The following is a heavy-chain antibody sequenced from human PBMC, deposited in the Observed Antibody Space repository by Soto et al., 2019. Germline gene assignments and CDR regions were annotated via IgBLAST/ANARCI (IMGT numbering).Heavy chain of an antibody. CDR1: GFTFSSYG. Sequence: QVQLVESGGGVVQPGRSLRLSCAASGFTFSSYGMHWVRQAPGKGLEWVAVISYDGSNKYYADSVKGRFTISRDNSKNTLYLQMNSLRAEDTAVYYCAKAGLWVGESTRFDYWGQGTLVTVSS. CDR3: AKAGLWVGESTRFDY. D-gene: IGHD3-10*01. J-gene: IGHJ4*02. V-gene: IGHV3-30*18. CDR2: ISYDGSNK.